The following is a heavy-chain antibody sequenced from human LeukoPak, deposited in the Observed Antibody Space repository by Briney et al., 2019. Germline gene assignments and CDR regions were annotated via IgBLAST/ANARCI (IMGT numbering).Heavy chain of an antibody. CDR3: ASTEEAAAGWNFDY. Sequence: ASVKVSCKASGYIFSDYYMHWVRQAPGQGLEWMGWIKPDSGGTNYEQKFQGRVIMTLDTSISTAYMELTRLTSDDTAVYYCASTEEAAAGWNFDYWGQGTLVTVSS. V-gene: IGHV1-2*02. CDR1: GYIFSDYY. J-gene: IGHJ4*02. CDR2: IKPDSGGT. D-gene: IGHD6-13*01.